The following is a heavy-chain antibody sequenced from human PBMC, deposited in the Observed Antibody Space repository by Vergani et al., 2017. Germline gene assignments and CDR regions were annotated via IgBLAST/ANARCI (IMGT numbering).Heavy chain of an antibody. J-gene: IGHJ4*02. CDR1: GGSFSGYY. Sequence: QVQLQQWGAGLLKPSETLSLTCAVYGGSFSGYYWSWIRQPPGKGLEWIGEINHSGSTNYNPSLKSRVTISVDTSKNQFSLKLSSVTAADTAVYYCARVRTPGTYGGYVFDYWGQGTLVTVSS. D-gene: IGHD5-12*01. CDR2: INHSGST. V-gene: IGHV4-34*01. CDR3: ARVRTPGTYGGYVFDY.